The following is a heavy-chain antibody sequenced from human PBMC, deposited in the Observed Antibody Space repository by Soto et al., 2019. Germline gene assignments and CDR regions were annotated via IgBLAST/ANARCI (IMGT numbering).Heavy chain of an antibody. Sequence: SETLSLTCTVSGGSISSYYWSWIRQPPGKGLEWIGYIYYSGSTNYNPSLKSRVTISVDTSKNQFSLKLSSVTAADTAVYYCAVTEIPAYCSSTSCYDGYFDYWGQGTLVTVSS. D-gene: IGHD2-2*01. CDR2: IYYSGST. CDR1: GGSISSYY. CDR3: AVTEIPAYCSSTSCYDGYFDY. J-gene: IGHJ4*02. V-gene: IGHV4-59*01.